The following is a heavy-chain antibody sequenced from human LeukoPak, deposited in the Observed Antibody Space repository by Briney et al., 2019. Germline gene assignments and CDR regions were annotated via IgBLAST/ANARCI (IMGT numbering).Heavy chain of an antibody. Sequence: PGGSLRLSCAASGFTFGDYAMHWVRQTPGKGLEWVSGISRNSGDIGYADSVKGRFTISRDNAENSLYLQMNSLRVEDTVLYYCAKVPSYYGSGSYRDPAFDVWGQGTMVIVSA. D-gene: IGHD3-10*01. V-gene: IGHV3-9*01. CDR3: AKVPSYYGSGSYRDPAFDV. CDR2: ISRNSGDI. CDR1: GFTFGDYA. J-gene: IGHJ3*01.